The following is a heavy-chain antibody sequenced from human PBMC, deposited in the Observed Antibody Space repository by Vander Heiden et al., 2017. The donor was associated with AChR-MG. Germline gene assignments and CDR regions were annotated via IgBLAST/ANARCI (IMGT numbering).Heavy chain of an antibody. D-gene: IGHD5-12*01. V-gene: IGHV1-2*02. Sequence: QVQLGQSAAEAMKPGASVNVSCKAPGYTFTGYYMHWVRQAPGQGLEWMGWINPNSGGTNYAQKCQGRVTMTRDTSISTAYMELSRLRSDDTAVYYCAVRGGYSGYAYLLWGQGTLVTVSS. J-gene: IGHJ4*02. CDR3: AVRGGYSGYAYLL. CDR2: INPNSGGT. CDR1: GYTFTGYY.